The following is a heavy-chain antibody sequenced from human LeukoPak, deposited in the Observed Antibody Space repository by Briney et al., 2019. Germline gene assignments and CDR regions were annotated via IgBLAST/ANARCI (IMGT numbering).Heavy chain of an antibody. Sequence: SSETLSLTCAVYGGSFSGYYWSWIRQPPGKGLEWIGEINHSGSTNYNPSLKSRVTISVDTSKNQFSLKLSSVTAADTAVYYCARGRPGRRYCSSTSCYNDWFDPWGQGTLVTVSS. J-gene: IGHJ5*02. D-gene: IGHD2-2*02. CDR1: GGSFSGYY. CDR3: ARGRPGRRYCSSTSCYNDWFDP. CDR2: INHSGST. V-gene: IGHV4-34*01.